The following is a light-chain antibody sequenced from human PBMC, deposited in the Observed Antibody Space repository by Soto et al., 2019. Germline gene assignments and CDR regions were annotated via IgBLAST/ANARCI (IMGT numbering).Light chain of an antibody. CDR1: QSISTW. V-gene: IGKV1-5*03. J-gene: IGKJ1*01. CDR2: KAS. CDR3: QQYNNYPLT. Sequence: DIQMTQSPSTLSAFVGDRVTITCRASQSISTWLAWYQQKPGKAPNLLIYKASTLESGVPSRFSGSGSGTEFTLTISSLQPDDFATYYCQQYNNYPLTFGQGTKVEIK.